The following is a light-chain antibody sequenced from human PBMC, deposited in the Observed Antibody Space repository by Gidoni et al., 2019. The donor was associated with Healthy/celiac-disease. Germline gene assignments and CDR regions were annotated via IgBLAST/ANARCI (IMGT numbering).Light chain of an antibody. CDR3: QQYKNWPPYT. CDR1: QSVSSN. J-gene: IGKJ2*01. V-gene: IGKV3-15*01. CDR2: GAS. Sequence: EIVMTQSPATLSVSPGERATLSCRASQSVSSNLAWYQQKPGHAPRLLIYGASTRATGIPARFSDSGSGKEFTLTISSLQSEDCAVYYWQQYKNWPPYTFGQGTKLEIK.